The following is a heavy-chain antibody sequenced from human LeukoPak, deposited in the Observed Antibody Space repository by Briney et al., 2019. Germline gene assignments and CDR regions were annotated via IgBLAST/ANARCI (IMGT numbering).Heavy chain of an antibody. D-gene: IGHD3-3*01. J-gene: IGHJ6*03. Sequence: ASVKVSCKASGYTFTSYGISWVRQAPGQGLEWMGWISAYNGNTNYAQKLQGRVTMTTDTSTSTAYMELRSLRSDDTAVYYCARGGTIFGVAGRYYYMDVWGKGTTVTISS. CDR3: ARGGTIFGVAGRYYYMDV. CDR2: ISAYNGNT. V-gene: IGHV1-18*01. CDR1: GYTFTSYG.